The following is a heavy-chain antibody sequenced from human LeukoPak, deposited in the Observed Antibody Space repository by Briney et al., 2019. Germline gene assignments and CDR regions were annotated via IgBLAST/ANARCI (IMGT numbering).Heavy chain of an antibody. Sequence: SETLSLTCAVYGGSLSGYYWSWIRQAPGKGLEWIGEINHSGSTNYNPSLKSRVTISVDTSKKQFSLKLNSVTAADTAMYYCARGLGQLAPGGYWGQGTLVTVSS. J-gene: IGHJ4*02. D-gene: IGHD6-6*01. CDR2: INHSGST. CDR1: GGSLSGYY. CDR3: ARGLGQLAPGGY. V-gene: IGHV4-34*01.